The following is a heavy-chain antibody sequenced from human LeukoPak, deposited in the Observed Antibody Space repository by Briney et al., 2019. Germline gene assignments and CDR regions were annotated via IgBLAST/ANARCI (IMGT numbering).Heavy chain of an antibody. CDR2: ISVSSNYI. Sequence: PGGSLRLSCAASGYTFSSFSINWVRQAPGKGLEWVSSISVSSNYIYYSDSVRGRFSISRDDATDSLYLQMNSLRAEDTAVYYCVRLRGNSDPSGFYYYYDYWGQGTLVTVSS. V-gene: IGHV3-21*01. J-gene: IGHJ4*02. CDR1: GYTFSSFS. CDR3: VRLRGNSDPSGFYYYYDY. D-gene: IGHD3-22*01.